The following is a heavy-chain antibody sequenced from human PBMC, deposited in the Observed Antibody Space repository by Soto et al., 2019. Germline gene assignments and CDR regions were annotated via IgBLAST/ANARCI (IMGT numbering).Heavy chain of an antibody. D-gene: IGHD3-3*01. Sequence: TLSPTCTVSGGPISSSSYYWGWNPQPPGKGLEWIGSIYYSGSTYYNPSLKSRVTISVDTSKNQFSLKLSSVTAADTAVYYCARESMFWSGYYDPGWFDPWGQGTLVTVSS. J-gene: IGHJ5*02. V-gene: IGHV4-39*01. CDR3: ARESMFWSGYYDPGWFDP. CDR2: IYYSGST. CDR1: GGPISSSSYY.